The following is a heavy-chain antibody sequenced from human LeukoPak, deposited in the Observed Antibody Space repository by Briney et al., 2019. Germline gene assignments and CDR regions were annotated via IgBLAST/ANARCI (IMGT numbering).Heavy chain of an antibody. Sequence: GGSLRLSCAASGFTFSSYAMSWVRQAPGKGLEWVSAISGSGGSTYYADSVKGRFTISRDNSKNTLYLQMNSLRAEDTAAYYCAKDTDPDYYGSGSYDYWGQGTLVTVSS. CDR2: ISGSGGST. J-gene: IGHJ4*02. V-gene: IGHV3-23*01. CDR3: AKDTDPDYYGSGSYDY. CDR1: GFTFSSYA. D-gene: IGHD3-10*01.